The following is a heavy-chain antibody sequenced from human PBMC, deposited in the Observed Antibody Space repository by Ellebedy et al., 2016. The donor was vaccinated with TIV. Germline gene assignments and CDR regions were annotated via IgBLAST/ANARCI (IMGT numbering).Heavy chain of an antibody. V-gene: IGHV4-59*01. Sequence: MPGGSLRLSCTVSGGSIRNYYWTWIRQPPGKGLEWIGHMYYSGSSNYNPSLRSRVTMSIDTSKNQFSLKMSSVTAADTAVYYCAASESADSDYWGPGTLFTVSS. J-gene: IGHJ4*02. CDR2: MYYSGSS. CDR3: AASESADSDY. D-gene: IGHD2-2*01. CDR1: GGSIRNYY.